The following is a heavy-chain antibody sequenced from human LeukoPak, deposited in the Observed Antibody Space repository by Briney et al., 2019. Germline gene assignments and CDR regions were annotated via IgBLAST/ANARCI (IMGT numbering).Heavy chain of an antibody. CDR1: GFTFDDYA. V-gene: IGHV3-23*01. CDR3: AKEMYYYDSSGYPQVDY. J-gene: IGHJ4*02. CDR2: ISGSGGST. D-gene: IGHD3-22*01. Sequence: GRSLRLSCAASGFTFDDYAMHWVRQAPGKGLEWVSAISGSGGSTYYADSVKGRFTISRDNSKNTLYLQMNSLRAEDTAVYYCAKEMYYYDSSGYPQVDYWGQGTLVTVSS.